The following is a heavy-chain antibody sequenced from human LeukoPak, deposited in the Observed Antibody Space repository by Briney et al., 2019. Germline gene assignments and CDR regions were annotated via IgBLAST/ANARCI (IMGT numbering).Heavy chain of an antibody. V-gene: IGHV3-23*01. D-gene: IGHD3-10*01. CDR1: GFPFSGYA. Sequence: GGSLRLSCAASGFPFSGYAMSWVRQAPGKGLEWVSAISGSGGSTYYADSVKGRFTISRDNSKNTLYLQMNSLRAEDTAVYYCVKVWFGETMFDYWGQGTLVTVSS. CDR2: ISGSGGST. CDR3: VKVWFGETMFDY. J-gene: IGHJ4*02.